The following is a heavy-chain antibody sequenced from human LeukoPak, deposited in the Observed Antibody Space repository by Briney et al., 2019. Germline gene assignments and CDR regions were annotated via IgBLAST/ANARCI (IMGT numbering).Heavy chain of an antibody. Sequence: GGSLRLSCAASGFTFSNYWMSWVRQAPGKGLEWVANIKQDGSEKYYVDSVRGRFTISRDNAKNSLYLQMNSLRAEDTAVYYCARGGDYYGSGSYYPPDYWGRGILVTVSS. CDR1: GFTFSNYW. CDR2: IKQDGSEK. CDR3: ARGGDYYGSGSYYPPDY. J-gene: IGHJ4*02. D-gene: IGHD3-10*01. V-gene: IGHV3-7*04.